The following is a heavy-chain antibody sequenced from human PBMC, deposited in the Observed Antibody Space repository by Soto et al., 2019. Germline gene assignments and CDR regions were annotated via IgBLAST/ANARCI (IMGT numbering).Heavy chain of an antibody. D-gene: IGHD3-16*02. Sequence: QVQLQESGPGLVKPSQTRSLTCTVSGGSISSGGYYWSWIRQHPGKGLEWIGYIYYSGSTSYNPSXXCXSTIAVDTSKHQLSLELSSVTAADTAVYYGARGVIHWGQGTLVTVSS. CDR2: IYYSGST. J-gene: IGHJ4*02. CDR3: ARGVIH. V-gene: IGHV4-31*01. CDR1: GGSISSGGYY.